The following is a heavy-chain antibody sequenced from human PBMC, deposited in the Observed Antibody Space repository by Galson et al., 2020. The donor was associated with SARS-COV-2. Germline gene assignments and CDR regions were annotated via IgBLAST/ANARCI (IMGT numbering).Heavy chain of an antibody. CDR1: GFTFSGYG. V-gene: IGHV3-30*03. D-gene: IGHD1-26*01. CDR3: ARDGTMGATIPYFDF. Sequence: GESLKISCAASGFTFSGYGIHWVRQAPGKGLEWVAVISYDGSDRYYADSVKGRFTVSRDNSKNTLYLQMNSLRTEDTAVYYCARDGTMGATIPYFDFWGQGTTVTVSS. CDR2: ISYDGSDR. J-gene: IGHJ4*02.